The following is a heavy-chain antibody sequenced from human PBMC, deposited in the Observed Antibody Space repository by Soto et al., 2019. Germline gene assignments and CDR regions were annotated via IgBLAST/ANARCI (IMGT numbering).Heavy chain of an antibody. Sequence: ASEKVSCKASGYTFISYGISWVRQAPGQGLEWMGWISTYHHYAKYTQKLQGRVTMTTDTSTSTAYMELRSLKSDDTAVYYCARNGSGNAMDVWGQGTTVTVSS. J-gene: IGHJ6*02. V-gene: IGHV1-18*04. CDR2: ISTYHHYA. CDR1: GYTFISYG. D-gene: IGHD3-3*01. CDR3: ARNGSGNAMDV.